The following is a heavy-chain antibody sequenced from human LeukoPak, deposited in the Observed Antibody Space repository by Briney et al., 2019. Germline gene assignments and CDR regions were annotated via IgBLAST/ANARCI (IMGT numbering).Heavy chain of an antibody. CDR1: GASIRSGDYY. CDR3: ARYSYGILDY. D-gene: IGHD5-18*01. Sequence: SETLSLTCTVSGASIRSGDYYWSWIRQHPGKGLEWIGYIYYSGSTYYNPSLKSRVTISVDTSKNQFSLKLSSVTAADTAVYYCARYSYGILDYWGQGTLVTVSS. J-gene: IGHJ4*02. V-gene: IGHV4-31*03. CDR2: IYYSGST.